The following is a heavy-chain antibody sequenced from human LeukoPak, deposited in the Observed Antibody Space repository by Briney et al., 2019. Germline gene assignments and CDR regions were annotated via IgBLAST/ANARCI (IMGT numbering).Heavy chain of an antibody. CDR2: INHSGST. Sequence: SETLSLTCAVYGGSFSGYYWSWIRQPPGKGLEWIGEINHSGSTNYNPSLKSRVTISVDTSKNQFSLKLSSVTAAGTAVYYCARSRSRPLLPPLPKSQYYFDYWGQGTLVTVSS. D-gene: IGHD2-21*01. CDR3: ARSRSRPLLPPLPKSQYYFDY. V-gene: IGHV4-34*01. J-gene: IGHJ4*02. CDR1: GGSFSGYY.